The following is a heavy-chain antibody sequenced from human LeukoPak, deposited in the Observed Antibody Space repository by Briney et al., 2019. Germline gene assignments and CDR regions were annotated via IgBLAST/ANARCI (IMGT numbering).Heavy chain of an antibody. CDR2: IYYSGNT. Sequence: PSETLCLTCTVSGGSINSYYCSWIRQPPGRGLEWIGYIYYSGNTNYTPSLKSRVTISVDTSRNKFSLRLNSLTSADTAVYFCARHGIGAVAAEYVDYWGQGTLVTVSS. D-gene: IGHD6-19*01. CDR1: GGSINSYY. J-gene: IGHJ4*02. CDR3: ARHGIGAVAAEYVDY. V-gene: IGHV4-59*08.